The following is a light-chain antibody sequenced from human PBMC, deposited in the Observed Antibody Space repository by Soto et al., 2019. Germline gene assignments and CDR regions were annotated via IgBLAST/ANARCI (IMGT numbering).Light chain of an antibody. CDR3: QQYDKWPRT. CDR2: GAS. V-gene: IGKV3-15*01. Sequence: ERTRSAATLSLSTEERATISCRASQSVSRKLAWYQQTRGQAPRLLIYGASTRATGVPARFSGSGSGTEFTLTISNLQSEDFAVYHCQQYDKWPRTFAPGTKVDIK. CDR1: QSVSRK. J-gene: IGKJ3*01.